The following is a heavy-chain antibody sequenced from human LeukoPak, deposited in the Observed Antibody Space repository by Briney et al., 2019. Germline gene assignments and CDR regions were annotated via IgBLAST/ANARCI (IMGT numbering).Heavy chain of an antibody. CDR1: GFTFSSYA. D-gene: IGHD6-13*01. Sequence: GGSLRLSCAASGFTFSSYAMSWVRQAPGKGLEWVSAISGSGGSTYYADSVKGRFTISRDNSKNTLYLQMNSLRAEDTAVYYCAKVSSIAAAVEVYFDYWGQGTLVTVSS. CDR3: AKVSSIAAAVEVYFDY. J-gene: IGHJ4*02. V-gene: IGHV3-23*01. CDR2: ISGSGGST.